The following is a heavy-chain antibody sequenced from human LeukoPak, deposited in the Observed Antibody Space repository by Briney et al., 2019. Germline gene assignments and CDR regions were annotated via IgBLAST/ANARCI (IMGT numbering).Heavy chain of an antibody. J-gene: IGHJ3*02. CDR2: ISGSGGSP. D-gene: IGHD4-17*01. CDR1: GFTFSSYA. Sequence: GGSLSLTCAASGFTFSSYAMCCVRQAPGKGLEWDSSISGSGGSPYYAGSVKGRFTISRDNSKNTLYLQMNSLRAEDTAVYYCETPTTVTTDIWGQGTMVTVSS. V-gene: IGHV3-23*01. CDR3: ETPTTVTTDI.